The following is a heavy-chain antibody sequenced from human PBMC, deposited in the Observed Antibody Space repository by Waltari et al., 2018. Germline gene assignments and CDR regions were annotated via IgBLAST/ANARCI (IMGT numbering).Heavy chain of an antibody. CDR3: ARISPFYNWIPFDY. V-gene: IGHV4-59*01. J-gene: IGHJ4*02. D-gene: IGHD1-20*01. CDR2: IYYSGST. CDR1: GGSISSYS. Sequence: QVQLQESGPGLVKPSETLSLTCTVSGGSISSYSWSWIRQPPGKGLEWIGYIYYSGSTNYNPSLKSRVTISVDTSKNQFSLKLSSVTAADTAVYYCARISPFYNWIPFDYWGQGTLVTVSS.